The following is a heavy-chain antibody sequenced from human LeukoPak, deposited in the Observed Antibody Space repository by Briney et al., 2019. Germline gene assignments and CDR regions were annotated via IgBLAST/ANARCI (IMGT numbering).Heavy chain of an antibody. CDR3: VRREFYCGSGSFHPFDY. V-gene: IGHV4-34*01. Sequence: SETLSLTCAVSADSFSGYYWNWIRQPPGKGLEWIGEINHSGSTNYNPSLKSRVTISVDTSKIQFSLKLSSVTAADTAVYFRVRREFYCGSGSFHPFDYWGQGTLVTVSS. D-gene: IGHD3-10*01. CDR1: ADSFSGYY. J-gene: IGHJ4*02. CDR2: INHSGST.